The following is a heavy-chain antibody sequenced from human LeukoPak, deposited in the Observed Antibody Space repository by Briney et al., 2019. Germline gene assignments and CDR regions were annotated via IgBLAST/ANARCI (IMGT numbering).Heavy chain of an antibody. V-gene: IGHV6-1*01. CDR3: AREEAGTYGFEY. CDR1: GDSVSSNSGA. Sequence: SQTLSLTCAIFGDSVSSNSGAWNWIRQSPSRGLEWLGRTFYRSQWYNDYAVSVKGRIAINPDTSKNQFSLQLNSVTPEDTAVYYCAREEAGTYGFEYWGQETLVTVSS. J-gene: IGHJ4*02. D-gene: IGHD3-10*01. CDR2: TFYRSQWYN.